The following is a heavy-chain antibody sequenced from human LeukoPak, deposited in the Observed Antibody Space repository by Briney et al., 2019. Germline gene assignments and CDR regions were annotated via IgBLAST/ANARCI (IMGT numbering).Heavy chain of an antibody. Sequence: GESLKISGKGSGYSFTSYWIGWVRQMPGKGLEWMGIIYPGDSDTRYSPSFQGQVTISADKSISTAYLQWSSLKASDTAMYYCARSSGWYDSVEYFQHWGQGTLVTVSS. D-gene: IGHD6-19*01. CDR3: ARSSGWYDSVEYFQH. V-gene: IGHV5-51*01. J-gene: IGHJ1*01. CDR1: GYSFTSYW. CDR2: IYPGDSDT.